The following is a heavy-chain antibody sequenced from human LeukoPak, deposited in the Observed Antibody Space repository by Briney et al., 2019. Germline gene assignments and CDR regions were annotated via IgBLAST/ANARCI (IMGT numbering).Heavy chain of an antibody. CDR2: IYYSGST. J-gene: IGHJ4*02. CDR1: GYSINSGYY. D-gene: IGHD3-10*01. CDR3: ARDGTIVRGVIIKGPTGY. Sequence: SETLSLTCTVSGYSINSGYYWGWVRQPPGKGLEWIGSIYYSGSTYYNPSLKSRVTISVDTSKNQFSLKLSSVTAADTAVYYCARDGTIVRGVIIKGPTGYWGQGTLVTVSS. V-gene: IGHV4-38-2*02.